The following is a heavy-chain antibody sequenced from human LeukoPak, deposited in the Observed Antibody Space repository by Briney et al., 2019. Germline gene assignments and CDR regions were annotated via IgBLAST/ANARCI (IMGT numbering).Heavy chain of an antibody. CDR3: AKARKSHGDITMVRGAELDY. V-gene: IGHV3-30*02. J-gene: IGHJ4*02. CDR1: GFTFSSYG. D-gene: IGHD3-10*01. CDR2: IRYDGSNK. Sequence: GSLRLSCAASGFTFSSYGMHWVRQAPGKGLEWVAFIRYDGSNKYYADSVKGRFTISRDNSKNTLYLQMNSLRAEDTAVYYCAKARKSHGDITMVRGAELDYWGQGTLVTVSS.